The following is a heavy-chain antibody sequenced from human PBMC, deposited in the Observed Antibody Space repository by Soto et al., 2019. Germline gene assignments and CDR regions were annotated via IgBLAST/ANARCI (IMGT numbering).Heavy chain of an antibody. CDR2: ISSTTNYI. CDR1: GFTFTRYS. Sequence: GGSLRLSCAASGFTFTRYSMNWVRQAPGKGLEWVSSISSTTNYIYYADSMKGRFTVSRDSAKNSVYLEMNSLSAEDTAVYYCARESEDLTSNLDYWGQGTLVTVSS. J-gene: IGHJ4*02. CDR3: ARESEDLTSNLDY. V-gene: IGHV3-21*01.